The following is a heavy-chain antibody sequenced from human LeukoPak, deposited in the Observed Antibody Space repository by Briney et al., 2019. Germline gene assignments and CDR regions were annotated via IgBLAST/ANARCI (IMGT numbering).Heavy chain of an antibody. CDR3: ARSLYYDSGSYPDY. V-gene: IGHV3-30*03. J-gene: IGHJ4*02. Sequence: GGSLGLSCAASGFTVSSNYMSWVRQAPGKGLEWVAAISNDGRVKKYADSVKGRFTISRDDSKRTLYLEMNSLRAEDTAVYFCARSLYYDSGSYPDYWGQGTLVTVSS. D-gene: IGHD3-10*01. CDR1: GFTVSSNY. CDR2: ISNDGRVK.